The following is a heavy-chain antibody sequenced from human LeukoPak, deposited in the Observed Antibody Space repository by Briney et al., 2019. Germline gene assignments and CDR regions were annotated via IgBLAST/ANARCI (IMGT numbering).Heavy chain of an antibody. CDR3: ARHIGGGIEDMDV. D-gene: IGHD3-16*02. J-gene: IGHJ6*03. CDR2: IYVTGST. Sequence: SETLSLTCTVSGGSIGTYYWSWIRRSPGKGLEWIGYIYVTGSTRYNPYLQSRVTISVDTSRNQFFLKMSSVTAADTAVYCARHIGGGIEDMDVWGKGTKVTVSS. CDR1: GGSIGTYY. V-gene: IGHV4-59*08.